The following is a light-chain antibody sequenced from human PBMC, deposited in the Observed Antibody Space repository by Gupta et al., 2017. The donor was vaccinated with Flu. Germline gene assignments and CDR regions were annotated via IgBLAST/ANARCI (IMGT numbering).Light chain of an antibody. CDR3: QHYHSSFHT. J-gene: IGKJ2*01. CDR2: MAS. CDR1: QSVTNW. Sequence: DIQITQSPSTLSASAGDRVTITCRASQSVTNWLAWYQQKPGKAPKLLIYMASSLQGGVPSRFSGSGSGTEFTLTISSLQPDDFATYYCQHYHSSFHTFGQGTKLEIK. V-gene: IGKV1-5*03.